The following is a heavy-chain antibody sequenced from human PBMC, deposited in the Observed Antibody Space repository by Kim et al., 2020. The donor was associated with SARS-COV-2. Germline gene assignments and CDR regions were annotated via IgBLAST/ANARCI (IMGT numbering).Heavy chain of an antibody. D-gene: IGHD1-1*01. V-gene: IGHV3-66*01. J-gene: IGHJ6*02. CDR1: GFTVSSNY. CDR3: ARDLTSGGYSYYYYGMDV. CDR2: IYSGGST. Sequence: GGSLRLSCAASGFTVSSNYMSWVRQAPGKGLEWVSVIYSGGSTYYADSVKGRFTISRDNSKNTLYLQMNSLRAEDTAVYYCARDLTSGGYSYYYYGMDVWGQGTTVTVSS.